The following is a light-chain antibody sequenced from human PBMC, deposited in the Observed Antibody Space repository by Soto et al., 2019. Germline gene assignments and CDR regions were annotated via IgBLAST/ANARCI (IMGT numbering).Light chain of an antibody. J-gene: IGKJ1*01. CDR3: QQDNSYSAE. V-gene: IGKV1-5*03. CDR1: QTISSW. CDR2: KAS. Sequence: IHMPASRCPHLGSVGDIVTITCRASQTISSWLAWYQQKPGKAPKLLIYKASTLKSGVPSRFGGSGSGTEFTLTISSLQPDDFATYYCQQDNSYSAEFGQGTKVDIK.